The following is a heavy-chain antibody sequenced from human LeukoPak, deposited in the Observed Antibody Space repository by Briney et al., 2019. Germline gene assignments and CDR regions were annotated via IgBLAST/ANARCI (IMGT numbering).Heavy chain of an antibody. V-gene: IGHV3-23*01. CDR3: VEGGAPSYYDGSGDAYFDY. J-gene: IGHJ4*02. D-gene: IGHD3-22*01. Sequence: GGSLRLSCAASGFSFSSYAMSWVRQAPGKGLEWVSVISSSGGRTSYADSVKGRFTVSRDNSKNRLYVQMNGLRADDTAVYFCVEGGAPSYYDGSGDAYFDYWGQGTLVTVSS. CDR1: GFSFSSYA. CDR2: ISSSGGRT.